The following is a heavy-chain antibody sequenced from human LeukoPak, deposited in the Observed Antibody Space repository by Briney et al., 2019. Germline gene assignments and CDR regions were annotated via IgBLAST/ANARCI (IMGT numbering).Heavy chain of an antibody. Sequence: GAPVKVSCKASGYTFTSYGISWVRQAPGQGLEWMGWISAYNGNTNYAQKLQGRVIMTTDTSTSTAYMELRSLRSDDTAVYYCARESGYYYGSGSSTAYYYYGMDVWGKGTTVTVSS. CDR3: ARESGYYYGSGSSTAYYYYGMDV. CDR1: GYTFTSYG. D-gene: IGHD3-10*01. V-gene: IGHV1-18*04. J-gene: IGHJ6*04. CDR2: ISAYNGNT.